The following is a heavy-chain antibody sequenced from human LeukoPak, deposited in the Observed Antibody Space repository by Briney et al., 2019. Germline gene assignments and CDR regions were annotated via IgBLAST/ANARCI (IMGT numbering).Heavy chain of an antibody. D-gene: IGHD5-24*01. CDR2: IYYSGST. J-gene: IGHJ4*02. V-gene: IGHV4-39*07. CDR3: ARSRWLQFGYDY. Sequence: SETLSLTCTVSGGSISSSSYYWGWIRQPPGKGLEWIGSIYYSGSTNYNPSLKSRVTISVDTSKNQFSLKLSSVTAADTAVYYCARSRWLQFGYDYWGQGTLVTVSS. CDR1: GGSISSSSYY.